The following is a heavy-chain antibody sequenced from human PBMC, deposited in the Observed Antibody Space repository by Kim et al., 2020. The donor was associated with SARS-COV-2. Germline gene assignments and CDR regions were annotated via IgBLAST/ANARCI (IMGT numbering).Heavy chain of an antibody. J-gene: IGHJ4*02. CDR3: ARFQGYSGYYFDY. D-gene: IGHD1-26*01. V-gene: IGHV5-51*01. Sequence: SPSTQVQVTISADKSISTAYLQWSSLKASDTAMYYCARFQGYSGYYFDYWGQGTLVTVSS.